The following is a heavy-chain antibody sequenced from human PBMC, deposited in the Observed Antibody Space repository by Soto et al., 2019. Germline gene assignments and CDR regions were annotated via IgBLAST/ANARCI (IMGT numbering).Heavy chain of an antibody. J-gene: IGHJ5*02. Sequence: QVQLVQSGAEVKKPGASVKVSCKASGYTFTSYAMHWVRQAPGQRLEWMGWINAGNGNTKYSQKFQGRVTITRDTSASTAYMELSSLRSEDTAVYYCARANRYCSGGSCYRTNPTNNWFDPWGQGTLVTVSS. V-gene: IGHV1-3*01. D-gene: IGHD2-15*01. CDR2: INAGNGNT. CDR1: GYTFTSYA. CDR3: ARANRYCSGGSCYRTNPTNNWFDP.